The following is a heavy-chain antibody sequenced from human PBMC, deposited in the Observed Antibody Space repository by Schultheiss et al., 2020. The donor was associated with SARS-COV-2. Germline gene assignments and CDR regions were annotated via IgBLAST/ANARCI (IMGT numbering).Heavy chain of an antibody. CDR3: ARALEGGSSWYLGHRAFDI. J-gene: IGHJ3*02. Sequence: SETLSLTCTVSGGSITSGAYYWRWIRQHPGKGLEWIGHIYYSGSTNYNPSLKSRVTISVDTSKNQFSLKLSSVTAADTAVYYCARALEGGSSWYLGHRAFDIWGQGTMVTVSS. D-gene: IGHD6-13*01. V-gene: IGHV4-61*08. CDR2: IYYSGST. CDR1: GGSITSGAYY.